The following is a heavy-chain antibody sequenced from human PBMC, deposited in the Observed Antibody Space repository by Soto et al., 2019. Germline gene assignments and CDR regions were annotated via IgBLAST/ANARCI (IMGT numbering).Heavy chain of an antibody. CDR2: INHSGST. J-gene: IGHJ4*02. CDR3: ARGDSVGATIFDY. D-gene: IGHD1-26*01. CDR1: GGSFSGYY. V-gene: IGHV4-34*01. Sequence: TSETLSLTCGVYGGSFSGYYWSWIRQPPGKGLEWIGEINHSGSTNYNPSLKSRVTISVDTSKNQFSLKLSSVTAADTAVYYCARGDSVGATIFDYWGQGTLVTSPQ.